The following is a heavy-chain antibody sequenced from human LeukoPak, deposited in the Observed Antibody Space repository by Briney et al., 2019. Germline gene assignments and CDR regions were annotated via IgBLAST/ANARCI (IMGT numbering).Heavy chain of an antibody. Sequence: SETLSLTCTVSGGSISSSSYYWGWIRQPSGKGLEWIGSIYYSGSTYYNPSLKSRVTISVDTSKNQFSLKLSSVTAADTAVYYCARQKPYPKDYYYGMDVWGQGTTVTVSS. CDR1: GGSISSSSYY. V-gene: IGHV4-39*01. CDR3: ARQKPYPKDYYYGMDV. D-gene: IGHD1-14*01. J-gene: IGHJ6*02. CDR2: IYYSGST.